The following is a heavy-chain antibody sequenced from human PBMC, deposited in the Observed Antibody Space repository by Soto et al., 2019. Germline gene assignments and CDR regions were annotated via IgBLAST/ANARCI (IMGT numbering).Heavy chain of an antibody. CDR2: IWYDGSNK. Sequence: QVQLVESGGGVVQPGRSLRLSCAASGFTFSSYGMHWVRQAPGKGLEWVAVIWYDGSNKYYADSVKGRFTISRDNYKNTLYLQMNSLRAEDTAVYYCAREGGYCSGGSCYRPFDYWGQGTLVTVSS. D-gene: IGHD2-15*01. CDR3: AREGGYCSGGSCYRPFDY. J-gene: IGHJ4*02. CDR1: GFTFSSYG. V-gene: IGHV3-33*01.